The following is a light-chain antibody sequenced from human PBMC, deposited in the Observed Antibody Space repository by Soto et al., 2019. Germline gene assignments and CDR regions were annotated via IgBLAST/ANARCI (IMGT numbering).Light chain of an antibody. J-gene: IGLJ2*01. CDR1: SSNVVGYNY. V-gene: IGLV2-14*01. CDR2: DVS. CDR3: SSYRSSSTYVV. Sequence: QSALTQPASVSGSPGQSITISCTGTSSNVVGYNYVSWYQQHPGKAPKLMIYDVSNRPSGVSNRFSGSKSGNTASLTISGLQAEDEADYYCSSYRSSSTYVVFGGGTKVTVL.